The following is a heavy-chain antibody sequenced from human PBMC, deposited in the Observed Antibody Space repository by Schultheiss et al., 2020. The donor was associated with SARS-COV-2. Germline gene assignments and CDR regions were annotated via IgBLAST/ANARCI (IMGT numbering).Heavy chain of an antibody. CDR1: GFTFSAYR. CDR3: AREGVDYDDWSRFGMDV. D-gene: IGHD3-3*01. V-gene: IGHV3-21*01. CDR2: ISSSSSYI. Sequence: GGSLRLSCAVSGFTFSAYRMHWVRQAPGKGLEWVSSISSSSSYIYYADSVKGRFTISRDNSKNTLYLEMNSLRVEDKAVYYCAREGVDYDDWSRFGMDVWGQGTTVTVSS. J-gene: IGHJ6*02.